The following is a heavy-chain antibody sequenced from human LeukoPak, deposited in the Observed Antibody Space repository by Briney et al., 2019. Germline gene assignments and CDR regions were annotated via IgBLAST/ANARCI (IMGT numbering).Heavy chain of an antibody. V-gene: IGHV3-9*01. CDR3: AKDIDGAVAGMLDY. J-gene: IGHJ4*02. CDR1: GFTFDDYA. D-gene: IGHD6-19*01. CDR2: ISWNSGSI. Sequence: GGSLRLSCAASGFTFDDYAMHWVRHAPGKGLGWVSGISWNSGSIVYADSVKGRFTISRDNAQNSLYLQMHSLIAEDTALYYCAKDIDGAVAGMLDYWGQGTLVTVSS.